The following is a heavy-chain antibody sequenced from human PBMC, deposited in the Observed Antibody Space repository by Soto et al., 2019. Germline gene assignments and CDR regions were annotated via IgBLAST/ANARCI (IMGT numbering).Heavy chain of an antibody. CDR1: GFTFSSYA. CDR2: ISGSGGST. D-gene: IGHD3-10*01. CDR3: AATTSGYYGSGSYYLPDY. Sequence: EVQLLESGGGLVQPGGSLRLSCAASGFTFSSYAMSGVRQAPGKGLEWVSAISGSGGSTYYADSVKGRFTISRDNSKNTLYLQMNSLRAEDTAVYYCAATTSGYYGSGSYYLPDYWGQGTLVTVSS. J-gene: IGHJ4*02. V-gene: IGHV3-23*01.